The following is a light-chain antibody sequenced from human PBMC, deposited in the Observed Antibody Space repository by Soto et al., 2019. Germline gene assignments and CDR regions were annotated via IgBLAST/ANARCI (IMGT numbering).Light chain of an antibody. CDR3: QQTYRSSWT. Sequence: DIQLTQSPSSLSASVGDRVTITCRASQNITNYFNWYQQKPGKAPTLLIYAASSLQSGVPSRFSGSGSGTDFTLTISSLQPEDFATYDWQQTYRSSWTFGPGTKVEI. CDR1: QNITNY. J-gene: IGKJ1*01. V-gene: IGKV1-39*01. CDR2: AAS.